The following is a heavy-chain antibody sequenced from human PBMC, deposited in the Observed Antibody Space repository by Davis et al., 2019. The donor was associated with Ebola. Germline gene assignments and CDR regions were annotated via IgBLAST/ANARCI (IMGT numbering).Heavy chain of an antibody. CDR1: GGTFSSYA. Sequence: AASVKVSCKASGGTFSSYAISWVRQAPGQGLEWMGRIIPILGIANYAQKFQGRVTITADKSTSTVYMELSSLRSEDTAVYYCARDLAYCGGDCLPWGQGTLVTVSS. J-gene: IGHJ4*02. CDR2: IIPILGIA. D-gene: IGHD2-21*01. V-gene: IGHV1-69*04. CDR3: ARDLAYCGGDCLP.